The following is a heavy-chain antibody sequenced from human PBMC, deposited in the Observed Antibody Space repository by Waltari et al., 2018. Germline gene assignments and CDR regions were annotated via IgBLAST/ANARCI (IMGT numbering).Heavy chain of an antibody. CDR1: GFTFGNFA. D-gene: IGHD2-2*01. CDR3: AKAPYQLPYVDS. V-gene: IGHV3-23*01. Sequence: LESGGGLAQPWWSLKLSCVAPGFTFGNFAMNWVRQTPQKGLEWVERITSGGATKYADSVRGRFTISRDNSINALYLHMDDLRTDDTATYFCAKAPYQLPYVDSWGQGTLVTVSS. CDR2: ITSGGAT. J-gene: IGHJ1*01.